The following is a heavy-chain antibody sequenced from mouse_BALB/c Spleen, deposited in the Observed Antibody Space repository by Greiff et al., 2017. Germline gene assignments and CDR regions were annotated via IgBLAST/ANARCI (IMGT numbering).Heavy chain of an antibody. J-gene: IGHJ4*01. D-gene: IGHD2-3*01. CDR3: ARWLLYYYAMDY. Sequence: EVKLVESGPGLVKPSQSLSLTCTVTGYSITSDYAWNWIRQFPGNKLEWMGYISYSGSTSYNPSLKSRISITRDTSKNQFFLQLNSVTTEDTATYYCARWLLYYYAMDYWGQGTSVTVSS. CDR2: ISYSGST. V-gene: IGHV3-2*02. CDR1: GYSITSDYA.